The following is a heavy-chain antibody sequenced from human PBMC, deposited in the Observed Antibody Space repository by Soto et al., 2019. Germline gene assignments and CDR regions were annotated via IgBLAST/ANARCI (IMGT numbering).Heavy chain of an antibody. CDR3: ARGHGGITVFGAPGHFDY. J-gene: IGHJ4*02. CDR1: DGSISSSNYY. V-gene: IGHV4-39*01. D-gene: IGHD3-3*01. CDR2: VSYTGDT. Sequence: TSETLSLTCTVCDGSISSSNYYWGWIRQPPGKGLEWIGSVSYTGDTYYNPSLKSRVTISVDTSNNQFSLKLSSVSAADTAVYYCARGHGGITVFGAPGHFDYWGQGTLVTVSS.